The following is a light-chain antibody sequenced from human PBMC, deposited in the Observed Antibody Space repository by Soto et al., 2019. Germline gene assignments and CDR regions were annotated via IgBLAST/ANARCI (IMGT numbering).Light chain of an antibody. CDR3: QQYYSTPPL. J-gene: IGKJ2*01. Sequence: DIVMTQSPDSLAVSLGERATINCKSSPSVLYSSNNKNYLAWYQQKPGQPPKLLIYWASTRESGVPDRFSGSGSGTDFTLTISSLQAEDVAVYYCQQYYSTPPLFGQGTKLEIK. CDR1: PSVLYSSNNKNY. V-gene: IGKV4-1*01. CDR2: WAS.